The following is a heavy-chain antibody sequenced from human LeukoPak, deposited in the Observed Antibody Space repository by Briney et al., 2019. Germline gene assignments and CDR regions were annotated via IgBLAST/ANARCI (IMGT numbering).Heavy chain of an antibody. J-gene: IGHJ4*02. Sequence: SETLSLTCTASGGXISTATSYWGWIRQPPGKGLEWIGSIFYSGSTYYTPSLKSRVTISVDTSKNQFSLRLSSVTAADTAVYYCARHGDDSSGYRFDYWGQGTLVTVSS. CDR1: GGXISTATSY. CDR3: ARHGDDSSGYRFDY. V-gene: IGHV4-39*01. D-gene: IGHD3-22*01. CDR2: IFYSGST.